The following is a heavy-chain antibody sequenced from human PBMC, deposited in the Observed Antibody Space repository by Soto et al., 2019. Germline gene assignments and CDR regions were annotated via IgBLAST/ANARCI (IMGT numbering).Heavy chain of an antibody. V-gene: IGHV1-69*13. D-gene: IGHD2-21*02. CDR2: IIPIFGTA. CDR1: GGTFSSYS. J-gene: IGHJ6*02. CDR3: AVWALYCGGDCYAYYYYGMDV. Sequence: SVKVSCKASGGTFSSYSISWVRQAPGKGLEWMGGIIPIFGTANYAQKFQGRVTITADESTSTAYMELSSLRSEDTAVYYCAVWALYCGGDCYAYYYYGMDVWGQGTTVTVSS.